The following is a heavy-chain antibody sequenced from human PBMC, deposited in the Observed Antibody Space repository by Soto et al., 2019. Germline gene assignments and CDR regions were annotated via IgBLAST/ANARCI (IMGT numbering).Heavy chain of an antibody. Sequence: QVQLVQSGAEVKKPGSSVKVSCKASGGTFSSYTISWVRQAPGQGLEWMGRIIPILGIANYAQKFQGRVTIXXDXSXXTAYMELSSLRSEDTAVYYCASIAAAGYYYYGMDVWGQGTTVTVSS. J-gene: IGHJ6*02. CDR3: ASIAAAGYYYYGMDV. V-gene: IGHV1-69*02. D-gene: IGHD6-13*01. CDR1: GGTFSSYT. CDR2: IIPILGIA.